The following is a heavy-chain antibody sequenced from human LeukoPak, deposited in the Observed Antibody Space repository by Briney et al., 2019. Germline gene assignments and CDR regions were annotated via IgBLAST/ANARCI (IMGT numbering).Heavy chain of an antibody. D-gene: IGHD6-19*01. CDR2: IYHSGST. Sequence: SETLSLTCTVSGGSISSGGYYWSWIWQPPGKGLEWIGYIYHSGSTYYNPSLKSRVTISVDRSKNQFSLKLSSVTAADTAVYYCARDRGIAVAGTGSSDYWGQGTLVTVSS. CDR1: GGSISSGGYY. V-gene: IGHV4-30-2*01. J-gene: IGHJ4*02. CDR3: ARDRGIAVAGTGSSDY.